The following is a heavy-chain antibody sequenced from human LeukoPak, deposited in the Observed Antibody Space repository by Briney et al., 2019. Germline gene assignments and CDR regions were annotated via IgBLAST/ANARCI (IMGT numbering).Heavy chain of an antibody. D-gene: IGHD5-18*01. J-gene: IGHJ4*02. CDR2: ISGSGGST. V-gene: IGHV3-23*01. CDR3: ARDSVEEGAMVDTILDY. Sequence: GGSLRLSCAASGFTFSSYAVSWVRQAPRQGLEWVSAISGSGGSTYYADSVKGRFTISRDNAKNSLYLQMNSLRAEDTAVYYCARDSVEEGAMVDTILDYWGQGTLVTVSS. CDR1: GFTFSSYA.